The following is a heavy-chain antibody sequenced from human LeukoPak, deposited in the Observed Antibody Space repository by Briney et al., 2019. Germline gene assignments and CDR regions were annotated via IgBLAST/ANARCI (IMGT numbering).Heavy chain of an antibody. J-gene: IGHJ4*02. D-gene: IGHD3-22*01. V-gene: IGHV3-74*01. CDR3: AKQNYYDSSGYYNN. CDR1: GFTFSNYW. Sequence: PGGSLRLSCAASGFTFSNYWMHWVRQAPGKGLVWVSRITSDGTSTTDADSVKGRFTISRDNAKNTVYLQMNSLRAEDTAVYYCAKQNYYDSSGYYNNWGQGTLVTVSS. CDR2: ITSDGTST.